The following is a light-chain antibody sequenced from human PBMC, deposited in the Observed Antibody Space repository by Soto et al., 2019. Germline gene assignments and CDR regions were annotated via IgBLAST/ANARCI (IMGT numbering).Light chain of an antibody. CDR2: YDS. Sequence: SYELTQPPSVSVAPGKTARITCGGNNIGSKSVHWYQQKPRQAPVLVIYYDSDRPSGIPERFSGSNSGNTATLTISRVEAGDEADYYCQVWDSSSDQGVVFGGGTKLTVL. V-gene: IGLV3-21*04. CDR3: QVWDSSSDQGVV. J-gene: IGLJ2*01. CDR1: NIGSKS.